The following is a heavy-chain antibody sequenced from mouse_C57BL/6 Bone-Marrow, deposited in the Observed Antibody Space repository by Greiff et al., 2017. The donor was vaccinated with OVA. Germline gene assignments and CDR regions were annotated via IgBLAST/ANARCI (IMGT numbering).Heavy chain of an antibody. V-gene: IGHV5-15*01. D-gene: IGHD1-1*01. CDR1: GFTFSDYG. J-gene: IGHJ2*01. CDR3: ARRGTVAPFDY. CDR2: ISNLAYSI. Sequence: EVQGVESGGGLVQPGGSLKLSCAASGFTFSDYGMAWVRQAPRKGPEWVAFISNLAYSIYYADTVTGRFTISRENAKNTLYLEMSSLRSEDTAMYYCARRGTVAPFDYWGQGTTLTVSS.